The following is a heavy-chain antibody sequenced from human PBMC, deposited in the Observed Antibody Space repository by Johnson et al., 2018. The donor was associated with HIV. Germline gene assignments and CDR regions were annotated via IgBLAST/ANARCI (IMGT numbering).Heavy chain of an antibody. J-gene: IGHJ3*02. CDR1: GFTFDDYA. CDR3: ASREPKLGGYAFDI. D-gene: IGHD1-14*01. Sequence: VQLVESGGGVVRPGGSLRLSCAASGFTFDDYAMSWVRQAPGKGLEWVSGINWSGGSTRYADSVKGRFTISRDNAKNSLYLQMNSLRAEDTAVYYCASREPKLGGYAFDIWGQGTMVTVSS. V-gene: IGHV3-20*04. CDR2: INWSGGST.